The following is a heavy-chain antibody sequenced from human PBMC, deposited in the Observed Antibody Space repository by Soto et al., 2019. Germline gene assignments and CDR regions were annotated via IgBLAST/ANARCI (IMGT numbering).Heavy chain of an antibody. CDR2: IHSDGSST. J-gene: IGHJ3*01. V-gene: IGHV3-74*01. CDR1: GFTFSYYW. D-gene: IGHD1-26*01. CDR3: AREDRGAFDL. Sequence: EVQLVESGGGLVQPGESLRLSCAASGFTFSYYWMHWVRQAPGKGLVWVSRIHSDGSSTTYADSVKGRFTISRDNARNTLYLQMNSLRAEDTPVYYCAREDRGAFDLWGQGTVVTVSS.